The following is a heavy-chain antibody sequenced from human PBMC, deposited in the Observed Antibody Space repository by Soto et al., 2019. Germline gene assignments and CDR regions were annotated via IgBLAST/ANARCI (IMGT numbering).Heavy chain of an antibody. V-gene: IGHV3-48*02. Sequence: GGSLRLSCAASGFTFSSYSMNWVRQAPGKGLEWVSYISSSSSTIYYADSVKGRFTISRDNAKNSLYLQMNSLRDEDTAVYYCARDGVTTVIYYYYGMDVWGQGTTVTVSS. CDR2: ISSSSSTI. CDR3: ARDGVTTVIYYYYGMDV. CDR1: GFTFSSYS. D-gene: IGHD4-17*01. J-gene: IGHJ6*02.